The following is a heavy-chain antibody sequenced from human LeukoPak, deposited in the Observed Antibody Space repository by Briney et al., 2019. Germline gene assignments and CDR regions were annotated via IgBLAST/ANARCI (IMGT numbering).Heavy chain of an antibody. Sequence: PSETLSLTCTVSGGSISSGDYYWSWIRQPPGKGLEWIGYIYYSGSTYYNPSLKSRVTKSVDTSKNQFSLKLSSVTAADTAMYYCARGGYFDSYFDYWGQGTPVTVSS. CDR1: GGSISSGDYY. CDR2: IYYSGST. J-gene: IGHJ4*02. CDR3: ARGGYFDSYFDY. D-gene: IGHD3-22*01. V-gene: IGHV4-30-4*02.